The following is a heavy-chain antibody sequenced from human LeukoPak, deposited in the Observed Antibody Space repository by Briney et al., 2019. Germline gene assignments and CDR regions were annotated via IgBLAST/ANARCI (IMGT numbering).Heavy chain of an antibody. V-gene: IGHV3-33*06. D-gene: IGHD3-22*01. Sequence: GGSLRLSCAASGFTFSRYGMHWVRQAPGKGLEWVAVIWYDGSDKYYADSVKGRFTISRDNSKNTLYLQMNSLRAEDTAVYYCAKARNLYYYDSSGPLDYWGQGTLVTVSS. CDR1: GFTFSRYG. J-gene: IGHJ4*02. CDR2: IWYDGSDK. CDR3: AKARNLYYYDSSGPLDY.